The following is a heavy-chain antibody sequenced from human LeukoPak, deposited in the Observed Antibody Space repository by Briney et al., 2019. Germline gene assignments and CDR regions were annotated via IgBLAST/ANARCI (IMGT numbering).Heavy chain of an antibody. D-gene: IGHD3-10*01. CDR2: INHSGST. CDR3: ARASMVRGVIVY. J-gene: IGHJ4*02. CDR1: GGSLSGYY. V-gene: IGHV4-34*01. Sequence: SETLSLTCAVYGGSLSGYYWSWIRQPPGRGLEWIGEINHSGSTNYNPSLKSRVTISVDTSKNQFSLKLSSVTAADTAVYYCARASMVRGVIVYWGQGTLVTVSS.